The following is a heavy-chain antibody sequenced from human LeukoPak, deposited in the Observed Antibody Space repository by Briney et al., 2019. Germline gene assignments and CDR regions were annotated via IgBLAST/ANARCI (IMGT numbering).Heavy chain of an antibody. Sequence: SETLSLTCTVSGGSLSSYYWSWIRQPPGKGLEWIGYIYYSGSTNYNPSLKSRVTISVDTSKNQFSLKLSSVTAADTAVYYCAREVVVVPAAENWCDPWGQGTLVTVSS. V-gene: IGHV4-59*01. J-gene: IGHJ5*02. CDR1: GGSLSSYY. CDR2: IYYSGST. D-gene: IGHD2-2*01. CDR3: AREVVVVPAAENWCDP.